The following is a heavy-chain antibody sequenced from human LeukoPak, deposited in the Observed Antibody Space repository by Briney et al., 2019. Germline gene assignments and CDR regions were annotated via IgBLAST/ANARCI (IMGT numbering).Heavy chain of an antibody. V-gene: IGHV3-43*02. CDR3: AKDRGGNSYAADY. CDR2: ISGGGGSN. CDR1: GFTIDDYA. J-gene: IGHJ4*02. Sequence: GGYLTLSCAASGFTIDDYAMDWVRQAPGKGLEWVSLISGGGGSNYHAYSVNGRINISRDNSKNSLYLQMNSLTTEDTALYDCAKDRGGNSYAADYWGQGTLVTVSS. D-gene: IGHD5-18*01.